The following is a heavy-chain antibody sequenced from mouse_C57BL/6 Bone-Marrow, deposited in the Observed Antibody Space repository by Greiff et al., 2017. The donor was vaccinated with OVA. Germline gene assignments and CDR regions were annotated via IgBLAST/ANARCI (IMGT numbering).Heavy chain of an antibody. V-gene: IGHV5-6*01. CDR2: ISSGGSYT. CDR3: ASHGAGRRGYYFDY. J-gene: IGHJ2*01. D-gene: IGHD4-1*01. CDR1: GFTFSSYG. Sequence: EVMLVESGGDLVKPGGSLKLSCAASGFTFSSYGMSWVRQTPDKRLEWVATISSGGSYTYYPDSVKGRFTISRDNAKNTLDLQMSSLKSEDTAMYYCASHGAGRRGYYFDYWGQGTTLTVSS.